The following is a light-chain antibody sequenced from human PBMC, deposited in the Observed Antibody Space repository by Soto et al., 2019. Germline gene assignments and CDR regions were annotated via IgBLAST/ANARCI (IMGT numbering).Light chain of an antibody. V-gene: IGKV1-9*01. J-gene: IGKJ5*01. CDR2: TAS. CDR1: QDISYY. Sequence: DIQLTQSPSFLSASVGDRVTITCRASQDISYYLAWYQQKPGKAPKFLIYTASTLQSGVPSRFSGSGSGTEFTLTSSSLQPEDFATYYCQQLNNYPRTFGHGTRLEIK. CDR3: QQLNNYPRT.